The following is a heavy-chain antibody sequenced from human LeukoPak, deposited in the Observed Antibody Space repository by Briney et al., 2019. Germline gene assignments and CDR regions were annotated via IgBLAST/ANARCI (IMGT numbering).Heavy chain of an antibody. CDR1: GGTFSSYA. D-gene: IGHD3-3*01. CDR3: ARTYYDFWSGPRDHAFDI. J-gene: IGHJ3*02. V-gene: IGHV1-69*05. Sequence: SVKVSCKASGGTFSSYAISWVRQAPGQGLEWMGRIIPIFGTANYAQKFQGRVTITTDESTSTAYMELSSLRSEDTAVYYRARTYYDFWSGPRDHAFDIWGQGTMVTVSS. CDR2: IIPIFGTA.